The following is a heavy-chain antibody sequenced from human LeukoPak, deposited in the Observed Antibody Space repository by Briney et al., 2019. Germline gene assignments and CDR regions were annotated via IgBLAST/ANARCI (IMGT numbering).Heavy chain of an antibody. CDR2: ISSSSGTI. Sequence: GGSLRLSCAASGFTFSSYSMNWVRQAPGKGLEWVSYISSSSGTIYYADSVKGRFTISRDNAKNSLYLQMNSLRAEDTAVYYCASKTLIVATSDAFDIWGQGTMVTVSS. J-gene: IGHJ3*02. CDR1: GFTFSSYS. CDR3: ASKTLIVATSDAFDI. D-gene: IGHD2-15*01. V-gene: IGHV3-48*01.